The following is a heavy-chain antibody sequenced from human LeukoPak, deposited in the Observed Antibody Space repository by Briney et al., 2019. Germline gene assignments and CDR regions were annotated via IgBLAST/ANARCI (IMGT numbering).Heavy chain of an antibody. J-gene: IGHJ5*02. CDR3: ARHAYSSSWYVEEDGFDP. V-gene: IGHV4-4*07. D-gene: IGHD6-13*01. Sequence: SETLSLTCTVSGDSISDFYWSWIRQPAGKGLEWIGRIYASGSTNYNPSLKSRVTMSVDTSKNQFSLRLSSVTAADTAMYYCARHAYSSSWYVEEDGFDPWGQGTLVTVSS. CDR1: GDSISDFY. CDR2: IYASGST.